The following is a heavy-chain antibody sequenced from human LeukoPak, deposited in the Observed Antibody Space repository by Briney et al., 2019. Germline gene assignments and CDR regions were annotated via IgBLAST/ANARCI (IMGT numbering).Heavy chain of an antibody. CDR3: ARDGAMVRGGIILDY. J-gene: IGHJ4*02. Sequence: ASVKVSCKASGYTFTGYYMHWVRQAPGQGLEWMGWINPNSGGTNYAQKFQGRVTMTRDTSISTAYMELSRLRSDDTAVYYCARDGAMVRGGIILDYWGQGTLVTVSS. CDR2: INPNSGGT. V-gene: IGHV1-2*02. CDR1: GYTFTGYY. D-gene: IGHD3-10*01.